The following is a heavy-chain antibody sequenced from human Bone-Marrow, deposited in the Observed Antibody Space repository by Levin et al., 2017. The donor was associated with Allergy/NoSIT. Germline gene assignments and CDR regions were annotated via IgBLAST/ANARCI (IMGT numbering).Heavy chain of an antibody. CDR1: GHTSPDYG. V-gene: IGHV1-18*01. CDR3: AKASHVTPRGNLQL. CDR2: ISAYSAKT. Sequence: ASVKVSCRSSGHTSPDYGITWVRQAPGQGLEWMGWISAYSAKTHYSQSLQGRVTMTTDTARGTAHMELRSLRSDDTAVYYCAKASHVTPRGNLQLWGRGTLIIVSS. D-gene: IGHD2-21*02. J-gene: IGHJ1*01.